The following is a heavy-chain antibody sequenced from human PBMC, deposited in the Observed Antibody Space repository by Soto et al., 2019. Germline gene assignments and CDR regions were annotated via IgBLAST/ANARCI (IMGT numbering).Heavy chain of an antibody. D-gene: IGHD3-10*01. CDR2: INPSVGST. CDR3: ARAGAGHFDS. J-gene: IGHJ4*02. Sequence: QVQLVQSGAEVRKPGASVKVSCKASGYTFTTYNMHWVRQAPGQGLEWMGVINPSVGSTSYAKKFQGRVTMYRDTSTSTVYMELSSLRSEDTAVYYCARAGAGHFDSWGQGTLVTVSS. V-gene: IGHV1-46*01. CDR1: GYTFTTYN.